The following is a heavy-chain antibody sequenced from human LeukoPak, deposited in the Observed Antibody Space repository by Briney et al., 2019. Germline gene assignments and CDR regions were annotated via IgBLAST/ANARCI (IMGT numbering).Heavy chain of an antibody. CDR2: ISAYNGNT. D-gene: IGHD5-18*01. CDR3: ARESSYGFSMGY. V-gene: IGHV1-18*01. J-gene: IGHJ4*02. CDR1: GYTFTSYG. Sequence: ASVKVSCKASGYTFTSYGISWVRQAPGQGLEWMGWISAYNGNTNYAQKLQGRVTMTTDTSTTTAYMELRSLRSDDSAVYYCARESSYGFSMGYWGQGTLVTVSS.